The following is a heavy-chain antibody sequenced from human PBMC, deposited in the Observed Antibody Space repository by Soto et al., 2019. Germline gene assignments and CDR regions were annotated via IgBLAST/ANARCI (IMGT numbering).Heavy chain of an antibody. V-gene: IGHV4-39*01. J-gene: IGHJ4*02. Sequence: QLQLQESGPGLVKPSETLSLTCTVSGGSISSSSHYWGWIRQPPGKGLEWIGSIYYSGSTNYNPSLKSRVTISVDTSKNQFSLKLSSVTAADTTVYYCARQIPFGGWYFDYWGKGTLVTVSS. CDR3: ARQIPFGGWYFDY. CDR1: GGSISSSSHY. CDR2: IYYSGST. D-gene: IGHD6-19*01.